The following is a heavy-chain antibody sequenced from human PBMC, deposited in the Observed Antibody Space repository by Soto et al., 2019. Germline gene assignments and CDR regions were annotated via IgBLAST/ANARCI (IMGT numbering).Heavy chain of an antibody. J-gene: IGHJ6*02. CDR2: ISYDGSNK. CDR3: AREETDFWSGYYRSYYYYGMDV. CDR1: GFTFSSYA. Sequence: QVQLVESGGGVVQPGRSLRLSCAASGFTFSSYAMHWVRQAPGKGLEWVAVISYDGSNKYYADSVKGRFTISRDNSKNTLYLQMNSLRAEDTAVYYCAREETDFWSGYYRSYYYYGMDVWGQGTTVTVSS. D-gene: IGHD3-3*01. V-gene: IGHV3-30-3*01.